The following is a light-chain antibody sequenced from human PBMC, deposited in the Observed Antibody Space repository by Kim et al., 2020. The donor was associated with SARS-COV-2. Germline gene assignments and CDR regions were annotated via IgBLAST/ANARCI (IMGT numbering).Light chain of an antibody. V-gene: IGKV1-6*01. CDR3: LQDYNYPLT. CDR1: QGIRND. Sequence: ASVGDGVTIACRASQGIRNDLGWYQQKPGKAPKLLIYAASSLQSGVPSRFSGSGSGTDFTLTISSLQPEDFATYYCLQDYNYPLTFGQGTKVDIK. J-gene: IGKJ1*01. CDR2: AAS.